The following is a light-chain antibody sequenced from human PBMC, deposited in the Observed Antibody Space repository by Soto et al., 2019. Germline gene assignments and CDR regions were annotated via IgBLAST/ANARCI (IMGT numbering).Light chain of an antibody. CDR1: SGHRKYA. V-gene: IGLV4-69*01. Sequence: QLVLTQSPSASASLGASVKLTCTLSSGHRKYAIAWHQQQPEKGPRYLMKVNSDGSHIKGDGIPDRFSGSSSGAERYLTISSLQSEDEADYYCQTWGTGIQVFGTGTKVTVL. CDR2: VNSDGSH. CDR3: QTWGTGIQV. J-gene: IGLJ1*01.